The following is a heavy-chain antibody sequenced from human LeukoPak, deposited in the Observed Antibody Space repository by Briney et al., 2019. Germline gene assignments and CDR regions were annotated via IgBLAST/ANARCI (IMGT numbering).Heavy chain of an antibody. CDR1: GGSISSGGFY. J-gene: IGHJ4*02. CDR2: IYYTGST. Sequence: SQTLSLTCTVSGGSISSGGFYWTWIRPRPGRGLEWIGYIYYTGSTYYNPSLKSRLTISVDTSKNQFSLKLSSVTAADTAVFYCVRAGYYGSGSYRTFDSWGQGTLVTVSS. CDR3: VRAGYYGSGSYRTFDS. D-gene: IGHD3-10*01. V-gene: IGHV4-31*03.